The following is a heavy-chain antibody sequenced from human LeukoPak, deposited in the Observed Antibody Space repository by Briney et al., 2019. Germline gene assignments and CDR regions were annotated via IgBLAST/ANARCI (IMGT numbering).Heavy chain of an antibody. Sequence: TSETLSLTCAVSGGSISTTRHYWGWIRQPPGKGLEWIGNMYYGGSTYYNPSLKSRVTISVDRSKNQFSLKLSSVTAADTAVYYCARIGSDWNDVRYSWFDPWGQGTLVTVSS. CDR1: GGSISTTRHY. V-gene: IGHV4-39*07. CDR3: ARIGSDWNDVRYSWFDP. CDR2: MYYGGST. D-gene: IGHD1-1*01. J-gene: IGHJ5*02.